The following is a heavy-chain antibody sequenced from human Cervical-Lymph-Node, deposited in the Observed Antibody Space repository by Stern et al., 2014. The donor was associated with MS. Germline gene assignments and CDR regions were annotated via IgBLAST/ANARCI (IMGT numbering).Heavy chain of an antibody. V-gene: IGHV1-69*01. Sequence: QVQLVESGAEVKKPGSSVKVSCKASGGTFSSYAISWVRQAPGQGLEWMGGIIPIFGTANYAQKFQGRVTITADESTSTAYMELSSLRSEDTAVYYCARVPIEYSSSRPYYYYHFYGMDVWGQGTTVTVSS. D-gene: IGHD6-6*01. CDR1: GGTFSSYA. J-gene: IGHJ6*02. CDR2: IIPIFGTA. CDR3: ARVPIEYSSSRPYYYYHFYGMDV.